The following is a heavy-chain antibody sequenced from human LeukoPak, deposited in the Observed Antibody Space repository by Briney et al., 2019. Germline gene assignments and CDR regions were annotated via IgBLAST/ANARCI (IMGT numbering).Heavy chain of an antibody. CDR2: IYYSGST. D-gene: IGHD3-22*01. J-gene: IGHJ4*02. Sequence: SETLSLTCTVSGGSISSSSYYWGWIRQPPGKGLEWIGRIYYSGSTYYNPSLKSRVTISVDTSKNQFSLKLSSVTAADTAVYYCARDELDSSGYSPFDYWGQGTLVTVSS. CDR3: ARDELDSSGYSPFDY. V-gene: IGHV4-39*07. CDR1: GGSISSSSYY.